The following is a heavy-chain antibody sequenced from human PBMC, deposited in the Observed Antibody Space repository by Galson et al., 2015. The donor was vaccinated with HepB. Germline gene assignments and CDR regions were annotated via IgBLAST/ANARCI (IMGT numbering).Heavy chain of an antibody. CDR3: ASDRYDPPVGIGDAFDI. Sequence: SLRLSCAASGFTFSSYSMNWVRQAPGKGLEWVSSISSSSSYIYYADSVKGRFTISRDNAKNSLYLQMNSLRAEDTAVYYCASDRYDPPVGIGDAFDIWGQGTMVTVSS. CDR2: ISSSSSYI. CDR1: GFTFSSYS. V-gene: IGHV3-21*01. J-gene: IGHJ3*02. D-gene: IGHD3-3*01.